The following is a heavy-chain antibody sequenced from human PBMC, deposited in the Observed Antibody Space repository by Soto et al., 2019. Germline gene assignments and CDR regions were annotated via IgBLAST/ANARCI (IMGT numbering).Heavy chain of an antibody. J-gene: IGHJ4*02. V-gene: IGHV3-30-3*01. CDR2: ISYDGYHE. D-gene: IGHD6-19*01. CDR1: GFIFTTYA. Sequence: QVHLVESGGGVVQPGRSLRLSCAASGFIFTTYAMHWVRQAPGKGLEWVAVISYDGYHEYYADSVRGRFTISRDNSKNTLYLQMDSLRADDTALYYCARSSVAGTWGYYFDYWGQGALVTVSS. CDR3: ARSSVAGTWGYYFDY.